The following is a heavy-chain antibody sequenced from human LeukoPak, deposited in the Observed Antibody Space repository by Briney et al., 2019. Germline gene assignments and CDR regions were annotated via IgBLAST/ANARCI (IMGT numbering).Heavy chain of an antibody. V-gene: IGHV3-48*03. Sequence: GGSLRLSCVASGFTFSSNGMNWVRQAPGKGLEWVSYISSSGSTIYYADSVKGRFTISRDNAKNSLYLQMNSLRAEDTAVYYCARVQYYYDSSGSELDYWGQGTLVTVSS. CDR2: ISSSGSTI. J-gene: IGHJ4*02. D-gene: IGHD3-22*01. CDR1: GFTFSSNG. CDR3: ARVQYYYDSSGSELDY.